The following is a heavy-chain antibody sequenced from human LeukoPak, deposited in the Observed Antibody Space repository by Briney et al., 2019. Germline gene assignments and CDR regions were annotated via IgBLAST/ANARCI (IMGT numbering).Heavy chain of an antibody. Sequence: PGGSLRLSCAASGINFSRYWMTWVRQAPRKGPEWVASINYDGSEKQYVDSVKGRFTISRDNTKNSLYLQMNSLRVEDTAVYNCARGSTTHDYWGQGTLVTVSS. V-gene: IGHV3-7*05. D-gene: IGHD1-26*01. CDR3: ARGSTTHDY. J-gene: IGHJ4*02. CDR1: GINFSRYW. CDR2: INYDGSEK.